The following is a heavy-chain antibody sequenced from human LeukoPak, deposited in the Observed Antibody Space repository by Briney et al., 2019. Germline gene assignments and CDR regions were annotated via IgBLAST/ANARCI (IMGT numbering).Heavy chain of an antibody. V-gene: IGHV3-7*01. Sequence: PGGSLRLSCAASGFTFSSYWMSWVRQAPGKGLEWVANIKQDGSGKYYVDSVKGRFTISRDNDKNSLYLQMNSLRAEDTAVYYCARVGAAAGPVRGYFDYWGQGTLVTVSS. CDR3: ARVGAAAGPVRGYFDY. CDR2: IKQDGSGK. D-gene: IGHD6-13*01. CDR1: GFTFSSYW. J-gene: IGHJ4*02.